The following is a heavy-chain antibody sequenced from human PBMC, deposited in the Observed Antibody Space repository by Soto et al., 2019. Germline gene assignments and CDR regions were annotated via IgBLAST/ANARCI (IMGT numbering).Heavy chain of an antibody. V-gene: IGHV3-30*18. CDR3: AKEITTFGVAYGMDV. CDR2: MSYDGSRK. Sequence: GGSLRLSCAASGFTFSSYGMHWVRQAPGKGLEWVAVMSYDGSRKYYADSVKGRFTISRDSSKNTLYLQMSSLRAEDTAVYYCAKEITTFGVAYGMDVWGQGTTVTVSS. J-gene: IGHJ6*02. D-gene: IGHD3-3*01. CDR1: GFTFSSYG.